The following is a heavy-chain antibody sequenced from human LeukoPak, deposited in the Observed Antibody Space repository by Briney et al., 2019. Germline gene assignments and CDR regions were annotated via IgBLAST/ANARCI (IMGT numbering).Heavy chain of an antibody. Sequence: PGGSLRLSCAASGFTVSSNYMSWVRQAPGKGLELVSVIYSGGSTYYADSVKGRFTISRDNSKNTLYLQMNSLRAEDTAVYYCARDRSTYYYDSSGYISWGQGTLVTVSS. J-gene: IGHJ4*02. V-gene: IGHV3-53*01. CDR2: IYSGGST. CDR3: ARDRSTYYYDSSGYIS. CDR1: GFTVSSNY. D-gene: IGHD3-22*01.